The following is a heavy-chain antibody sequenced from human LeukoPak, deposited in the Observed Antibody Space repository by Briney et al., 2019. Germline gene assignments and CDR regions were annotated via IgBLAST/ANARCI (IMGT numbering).Heavy chain of an antibody. V-gene: IGHV4-4*07. CDR3: ARHSYDSSGYYFGGWYFDL. CDR2: IYTSGST. CDR1: GGSISSYY. J-gene: IGHJ2*01. Sequence: SETLSLTCTVSGGSISSYYWSWIRQPAGKGLEWIGRIYTSGSTNYNPALKSRVTISVDTSKNQFSLKLSSVTAADTAVYYCARHSYDSSGYYFGGWYFDLWGRGTLVTVSS. D-gene: IGHD3-22*01.